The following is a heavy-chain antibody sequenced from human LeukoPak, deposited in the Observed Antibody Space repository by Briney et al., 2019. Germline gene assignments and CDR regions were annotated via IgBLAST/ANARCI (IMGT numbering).Heavy chain of an antibody. CDR3: ARDRWAEWELTELDY. Sequence: PGGSLRLSCAASGFTFSSYSMNWVRQAPGKGLEWVSSISSSGSYIYYADSVKGRFTISRDKAKNSLYLQMNSLRAEDTAVYYCARDRWAEWELTELDYWGQGTLVTVSS. V-gene: IGHV3-21*01. CDR1: GFTFSSYS. J-gene: IGHJ4*02. D-gene: IGHD1-26*01. CDR2: ISSSGSYI.